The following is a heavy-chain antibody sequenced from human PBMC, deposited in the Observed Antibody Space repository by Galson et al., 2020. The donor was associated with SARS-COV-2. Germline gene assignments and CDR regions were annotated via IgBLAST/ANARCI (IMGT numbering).Heavy chain of an antibody. CDR1: GFTFDDYA. V-gene: IGHV3-9*01. J-gene: IGHJ4*02. Sequence: GGSLRLSCAASGFTFDDYAMHWVRQAPGKGLEWVSGISWNSGSIGYADSVKGRFTISRDNAKNSLYLQMNSLRAEDTALYYCAKFSDSSEQNFDYWGQGTLVTVSS. CDR3: AKFSDSSEQNFDY. D-gene: IGHD2-15*01. CDR2: ISWNSGSI.